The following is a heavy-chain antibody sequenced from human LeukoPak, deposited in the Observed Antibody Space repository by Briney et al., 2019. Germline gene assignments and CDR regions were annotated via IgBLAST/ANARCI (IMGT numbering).Heavy chain of an antibody. CDR1: RFTFSDYY. CDR3: ARDVNLYYDYVWGSSY. CDR2: ISSSGSTI. J-gene: IGHJ4*02. D-gene: IGHD3-16*01. Sequence: TGGSLRLSCAASRFTFSDYYMSWIRQAPGKGLEWVSYISSSGSTIYYADSVKGRFTISRDNAKNSLYLQMNSLRAEDTAVYYCARDVNLYYDYVWGSSYWGQGTLVTVSS. V-gene: IGHV3-11*04.